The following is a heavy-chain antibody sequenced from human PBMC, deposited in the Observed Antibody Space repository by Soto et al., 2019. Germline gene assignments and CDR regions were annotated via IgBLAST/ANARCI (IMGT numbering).Heavy chain of an antibody. V-gene: IGHV3-21*01. D-gene: IGHD6-19*01. CDR1: GFTFSSYS. J-gene: IGHJ5*02. CDR2: ISSSSSYI. Sequence: GGSLRLSCAASGFTFSSYSMNWVRQAPGKGLEWVSSISSSSSYIYYADSVKGRFTISRDNAKNSLYLQMNSLRAEDTAVYYCARDGGYSSGWYGRSYWFDPWGQGTLVTVSS. CDR3: ARDGGYSSGWYGRSYWFDP.